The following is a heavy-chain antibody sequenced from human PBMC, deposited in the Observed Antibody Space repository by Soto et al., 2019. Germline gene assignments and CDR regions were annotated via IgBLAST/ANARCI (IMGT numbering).Heavy chain of an antibody. CDR2: ISAYNGNT. Sequence: ASVKVSCKASGYTFTSYGISRVRQAPGQGLEWMGWISAYNGNTNYAQKLQGRVTMTTDTSTSTSYMELRSLRSDDTAVYYCVYVGVVDYPRRTRGHNYFDYWGQGTLVTVSS. V-gene: IGHV1-18*01. D-gene: IGHD2-2*02. CDR3: VYVGVVDYPRRTRGHNYFDY. J-gene: IGHJ4*02. CDR1: GYTFTSYG.